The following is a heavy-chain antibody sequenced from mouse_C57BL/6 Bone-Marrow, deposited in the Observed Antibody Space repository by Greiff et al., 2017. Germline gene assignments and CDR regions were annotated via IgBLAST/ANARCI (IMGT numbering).Heavy chain of an antibody. CDR1: GFTFSSYA. Sequence: EVQLVESGGGLVKPGGSLKLSCAASGFTFSSYAMSWVRQTPEKRLAWVATISDGGSYTYYPDHVKGRFTISRDNSKNNLYLQRSHLKSEDTAMYYCARERLDYFDYWGQGTTLTVSS. J-gene: IGHJ2*01. D-gene: IGHD2-4*01. V-gene: IGHV5-4*01. CDR2: ISDGGSYT. CDR3: ARERLDYFDY.